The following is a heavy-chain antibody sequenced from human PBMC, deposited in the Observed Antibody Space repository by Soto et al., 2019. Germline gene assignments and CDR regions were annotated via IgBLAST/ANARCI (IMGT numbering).Heavy chain of an antibody. CDR3: ARGIFEASPGYYGMDV. J-gene: IGHJ6*02. CDR1: GGTFSSYA. Sequence: SVKGSCKASGGTFSSYAISWVRQAPVQGLEWMGGIIPIFGTANYAQKFQGRVTITADESTSTAYMELRSLRSEDTAVYYCARGIFEASPGYYGMDVWGQGTTVTVSS. D-gene: IGHD3-3*01. CDR2: IIPIFGTA. V-gene: IGHV1-69*01.